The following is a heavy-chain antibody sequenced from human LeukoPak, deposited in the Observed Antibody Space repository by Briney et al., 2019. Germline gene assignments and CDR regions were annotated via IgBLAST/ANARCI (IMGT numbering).Heavy chain of an antibody. J-gene: IGHJ5*02. CDR1: GFIFTSNR. CDR3: TRGLGEHGGVSDR. D-gene: IGHD3-16*01. CDR2: IKHDGSEQ. Sequence: GGSLRLSCAASGFIFTSNRMNWVRQAPGKGLEWVANIKHDGSEQIYVDSVKGRFTISRDNAKDSVYLQMNSLRAEDTAVYYCTRGLGEHGGVSDRWGQGTLVIVS. V-gene: IGHV3-7*01.